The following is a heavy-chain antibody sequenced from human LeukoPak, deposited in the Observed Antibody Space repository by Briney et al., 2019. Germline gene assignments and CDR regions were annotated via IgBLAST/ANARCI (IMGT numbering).Heavy chain of an antibody. Sequence: SETLSLTCTVSGGSITSYYWGWLRQPPGKGLEWIGSMRYSGSTYYNLSLKSRVTISVDTSKSQFSLKLSSVTAADTAVYYCARHVYGEYGPGDYWGQGILVTVSS. CDR1: GGSITSYY. CDR2: MRYSGST. D-gene: IGHD4-17*01. V-gene: IGHV4-39*01. CDR3: ARHVYGEYGPGDY. J-gene: IGHJ4*02.